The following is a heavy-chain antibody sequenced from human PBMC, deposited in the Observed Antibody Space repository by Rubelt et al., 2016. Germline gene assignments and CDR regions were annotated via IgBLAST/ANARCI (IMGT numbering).Heavy chain of an antibody. J-gene: IGHJ4*02. CDR2: ISAYTGNT. Sequence: QVQLVQSGPEVKKPGASVKVSCKASGYTFTNYGITWVRQAPGQGLEWLGWISAYTGNTNYAPILQGRVTVTTGTTKPSTRKDYMGLRSLEADDTAVYYCATATENDFDYWGQGTLVTVSS. CDR3: ATATENDFDY. V-gene: IGHV1-18*01. CDR1: GYTFTNYG.